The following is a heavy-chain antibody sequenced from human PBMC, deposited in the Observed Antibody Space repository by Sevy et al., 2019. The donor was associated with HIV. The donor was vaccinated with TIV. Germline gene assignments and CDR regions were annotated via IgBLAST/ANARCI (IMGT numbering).Heavy chain of an antibody. Sequence: GESLKISCAASGFTFSSYSMNLVRQAPGKGLEWVSYISSSTIYYADSVKGRFTISRDNAKNSLYLQMNSLRAEDTAVYYCARLSGYSSSWSYFDYWGQGTLVTVSS. V-gene: IGHV3-48*01. CDR3: ARLSGYSSSWSYFDY. CDR1: GFTFSSYS. J-gene: IGHJ4*02. D-gene: IGHD6-13*01. CDR2: ISSSTI.